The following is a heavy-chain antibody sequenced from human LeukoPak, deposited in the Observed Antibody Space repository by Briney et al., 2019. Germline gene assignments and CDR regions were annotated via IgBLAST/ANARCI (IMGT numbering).Heavy chain of an antibody. CDR3: AKHFALSSYFYYMDV. V-gene: IGHV3-23*01. CDR2: ISGSGGST. J-gene: IGHJ6*03. D-gene: IGHD3-3*02. Sequence: PGGSLRLSCEASSGFTFGNYDMHWLRQAPGKGLEWVSTISGSGGSTYYADSVKGRFTISRDNSKNTLYLQMNSLRAEDTAVYYCAKHFALSSYFYYMDVWGKGTTVTVSS. CDR1: GFTFGNYD.